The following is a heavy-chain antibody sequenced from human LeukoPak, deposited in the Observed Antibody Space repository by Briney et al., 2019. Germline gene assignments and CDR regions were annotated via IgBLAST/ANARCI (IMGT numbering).Heavy chain of an antibody. CDR1: GFSLSTSGVG. CDR2: IYWDDDK. CDR3: AHSGMITFGGVIVDFDY. D-gene: IGHD3-16*02. J-gene: IGHJ4*02. Sequence: SGPTLVKPTQTLTLTCTFSGFSLSTSGVGVGWIRQPPGKALEWLALIYWDDDKRYSPSLKSRLTITKDTSKNQVVLTMTNMDPVDTATYCCAHSGMITFGGVIVDFDYWGQGTLVTVSS. V-gene: IGHV2-5*02.